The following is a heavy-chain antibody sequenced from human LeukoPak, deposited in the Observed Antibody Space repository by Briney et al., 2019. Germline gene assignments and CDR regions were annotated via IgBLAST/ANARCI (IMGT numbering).Heavy chain of an antibody. J-gene: IGHJ4*02. CDR1: GYNFFTYG. CDR2: ISPHNGNA. CDR3: AIGSGLWFGEDDY. V-gene: IGHV1-18*01. D-gene: IGHD3-10*01. Sequence: ASVKVSCKASGYNFFTYGITWVRQAPGQGLEWMGWISPHNGNANYAQKFQDRVIMTTDTSTGTAYMELRSLRSDDTAVYYCAIGSGLWFGEDDYWGQGTLVTVSS.